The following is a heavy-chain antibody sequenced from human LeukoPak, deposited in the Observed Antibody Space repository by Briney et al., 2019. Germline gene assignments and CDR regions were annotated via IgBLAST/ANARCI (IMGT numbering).Heavy chain of an antibody. CDR2: ISGSGGST. Sequence: GGSLRLSCAASGFTFSSYAMSWVRHAPGKGLEWVSAISGSGGSTYYADSGKGRFTISRDNSKNTLYLQMNSLRAEDTAVYYCAKDDSYDSSGYHDPFGDYWGQGTLVTVSS. D-gene: IGHD3-22*01. J-gene: IGHJ4*02. V-gene: IGHV3-23*01. CDR3: AKDDSYDSSGYHDPFGDY. CDR1: GFTFSSYA.